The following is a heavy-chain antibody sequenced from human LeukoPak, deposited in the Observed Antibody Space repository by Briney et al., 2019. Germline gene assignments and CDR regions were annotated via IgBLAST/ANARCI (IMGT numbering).Heavy chain of an antibody. J-gene: IGHJ4*01. CDR3: AKGIYSSGWSYFDY. V-gene: IGHV3-23*01. D-gene: IGHD6-19*01. CDR1: GFTFSNSA. Sequence: GGSLRLSCAASGFTFSNSAMSWVRQAPGKGLEWVSALSGSGITTYYADSVKGRFTISRDNSENTLYLQVNSLRAEDTAVYYCAKGIYSSGWSYFDYWGHGTLVTVSS. CDR2: LSGSGITT.